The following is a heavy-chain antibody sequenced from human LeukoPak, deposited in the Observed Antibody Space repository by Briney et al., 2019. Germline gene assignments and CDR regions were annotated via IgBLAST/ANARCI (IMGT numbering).Heavy chain of an antibody. CDR3: AAWGLYSY. CDR1: GFTLSDYW. V-gene: IGHV3-7*01. Sequence: GGSLRLSCAASGFTLSDYWMNWVRQARGKALEWVANINLHGSVKLHVDSVEGRFTISRDNAKNSLFLQMTSLKVEDTAVYYCAAWGLYSYWGQGTLVTVSS. CDR2: INLHGSVK. D-gene: IGHD4-11*01. J-gene: IGHJ4*02.